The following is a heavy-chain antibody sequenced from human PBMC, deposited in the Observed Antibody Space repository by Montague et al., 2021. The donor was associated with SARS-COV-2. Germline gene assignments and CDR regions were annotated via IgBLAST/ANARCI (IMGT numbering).Heavy chain of an antibody. V-gene: IGHV2-70*01. CDR2: IDWDDDK. Sequence: PALVKPTQTLTLTCTFSGFSLSTSGMCVSWIRQPPGKALEWLAHIDWDDDKYYSTSLKTRLTISKDTSKIQVVLTMTNMDPVDTATYYCARTHYDILAGYYNGFDYWGQGTLVTVSS. J-gene: IGHJ4*02. CDR1: GFSLSTSGMC. CDR3: ARTHYDILAGYYNGFDY. D-gene: IGHD3-9*01.